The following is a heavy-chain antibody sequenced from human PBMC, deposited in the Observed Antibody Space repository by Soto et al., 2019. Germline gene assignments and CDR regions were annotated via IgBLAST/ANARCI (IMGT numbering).Heavy chain of an antibody. J-gene: IGHJ3*02. CDR2: IIPVLGKA. CDR3: ARSDPGAQSFDI. V-gene: IGHV1-69*04. D-gene: IGHD2-21*02. CDR1: GYTFTSYA. Sequence: SVKVSCKASGYTFTSYAMHWVRQAPGQRLEWMGRIIPVLGKANYAQKFQGRVTITADKSTSTAYMELSSLRSEDTAVYYCARSDPGAQSFDIWGQGTMVTVS.